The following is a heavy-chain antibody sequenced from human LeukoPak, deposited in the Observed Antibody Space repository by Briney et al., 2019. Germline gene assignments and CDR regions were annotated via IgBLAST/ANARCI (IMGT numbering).Heavy chain of an antibody. Sequence: ASVKVSCKASGYTFTSYYMHWVRQAPGQGLEWMGIINPSGGSTSYAQKFQGRVTMTRDTSTSTVYMELSSLRPEDTAVYYCARAHRDYYYDSSGYYVDYWGQGTLVTVSS. D-gene: IGHD3-22*01. J-gene: IGHJ4*02. CDR2: INPSGGST. CDR1: GYTFTSYY. CDR3: ARAHRDYYYDSSGYYVDY. V-gene: IGHV1-46*01.